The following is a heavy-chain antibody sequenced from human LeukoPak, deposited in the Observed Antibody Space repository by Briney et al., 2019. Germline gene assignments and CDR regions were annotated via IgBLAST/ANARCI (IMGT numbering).Heavy chain of an antibody. CDR2: INPNSGAT. CDR3: ARGRQTYYYYMDV. J-gene: IGHJ6*03. CDR1: GYTLTDYY. Sequence: ASVKVSCKASGYTLTDYYMHWVRQAPGQGLEWMAWINPNSGATIYAQNFQDRVTVTRDTSISTAYMESSSLRSDDTAVYYCARGRQTYYYYMDVWGKGTTVTVSS. V-gene: IGHV1-2*02.